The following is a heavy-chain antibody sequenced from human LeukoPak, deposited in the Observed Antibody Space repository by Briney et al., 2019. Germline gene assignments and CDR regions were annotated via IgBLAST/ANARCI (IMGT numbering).Heavy chain of an antibody. D-gene: IGHD2-21*01. V-gene: IGHV1-69*10. CDR3: ASGRSSGVDCNYHYAMDV. CDR2: VIPIIGKP. J-gene: IGHJ6*04. CDR1: GGTFSSDA. Sequence: SVRVSCKASGGTFSSDAITWVRQAPGQGLEWMGGVIPIIGKPTYAQKFQGRLTISADRSTKTAYMELSSLQSEDTAVYFCASGRSSGVDCNYHYAMDVWGKGTTVNVYS.